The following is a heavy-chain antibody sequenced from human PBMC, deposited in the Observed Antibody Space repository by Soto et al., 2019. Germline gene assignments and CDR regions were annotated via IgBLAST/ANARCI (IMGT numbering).Heavy chain of an antibody. D-gene: IGHD6-19*01. CDR3: AKPLWSSSGSNGFDS. J-gene: IGHJ4*02. V-gene: IGHV3-23*01. CDR2: ISASGDST. Sequence: GGSLRLSCAASGFTFSSYAIHWVRRAPWKGLEWVSIISASGDSTYYADSVKGRFTVSRDNSKNTLFLEINSLRVEDTAVYYCAKPLWSSSGSNGFDSWGQGTLVTVSS. CDR1: GFTFSSYA.